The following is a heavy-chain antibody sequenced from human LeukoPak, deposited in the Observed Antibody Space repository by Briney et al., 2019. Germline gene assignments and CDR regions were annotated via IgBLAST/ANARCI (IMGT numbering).Heavy chain of an antibody. J-gene: IGHJ3*02. CDR3: ASLTKRNDAFDI. Sequence: SETLSLTCTVSGGSISNYYWSWIRQPPGKGLEWIGYIYYSGSTNYNPSLKSRVTISVDTSKNQFSLKLSSVTAADTAVYYCASLTKRNDAFDIWGQGTMVTVSS. V-gene: IGHV4-59*01. CDR1: GGSISNYY. CDR2: IYYSGST. D-gene: IGHD1-14*01.